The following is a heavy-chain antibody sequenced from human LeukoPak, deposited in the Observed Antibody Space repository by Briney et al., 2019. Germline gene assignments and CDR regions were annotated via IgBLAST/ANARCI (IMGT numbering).Heavy chain of an antibody. CDR1: GGSFSGYY. V-gene: IGHV4-34*01. Sequence: SETLSLTCAVYGGSFSGYYWSWIRQPPGKGLEWIGEINHSGSTNYNPSLKGRVTISVDTSKNQFSLKLSSVTAADMAVYYCASGSHYGIDYWGQGTLVTVSS. D-gene: IGHD3-10*01. CDR3: ASGSHYGIDY. CDR2: INHSGST. J-gene: IGHJ4*02.